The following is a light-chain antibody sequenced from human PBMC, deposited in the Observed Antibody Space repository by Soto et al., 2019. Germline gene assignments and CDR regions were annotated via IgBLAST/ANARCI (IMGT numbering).Light chain of an antibody. CDR3: QQYGSSSWT. CDR1: QSVSSSY. CDR2: ATS. V-gene: IGKV3-20*01. Sequence: EIVLTQSPGTLSLSPGERATLSCRASQSVSSSYLAWYQQKPGQPPRLVMYATSSRATGIPARFSGSGSGTDFNLTISRLEPEDFAVYSCQQYGSSSWTFGQGTKMDIK. J-gene: IGKJ1*01.